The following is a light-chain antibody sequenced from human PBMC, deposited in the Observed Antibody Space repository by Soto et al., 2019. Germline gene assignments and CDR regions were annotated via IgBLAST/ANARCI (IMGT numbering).Light chain of an antibody. CDR2: SSS. Sequence: DIQMTQSPSSLSASAGDTVTITCRASQNIADYLSWSQQKPGKAPKLLMYSSSILHDGVSSRFSGDGSGTAFTLTITGLQPEDFATYSCLQTFTTHITFGGGTTVEGK. CDR1: QNIADY. J-gene: IGKJ4*01. CDR3: LQTFTTHIT. V-gene: IGKV1-39*01.